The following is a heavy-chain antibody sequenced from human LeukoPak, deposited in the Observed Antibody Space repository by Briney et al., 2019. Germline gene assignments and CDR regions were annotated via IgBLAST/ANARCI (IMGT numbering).Heavy chain of an antibody. CDR1: GFTFNNFA. J-gene: IGHJ4*02. CDR3: AKDQTVAVAGSFDN. V-gene: IGHV3-23*01. CDR2: ISGSAVST. Sequence: GGSLRLSCTASGFTFNNFAMSWVRQAPGKGLEWVSGISGSAVSTFYADSVKGRFTISRDNSKTTLYLHMDSLRVEDTAVYYCAKDQTVAVAGSFDNWGQGTLVTVSS. D-gene: IGHD6-19*01.